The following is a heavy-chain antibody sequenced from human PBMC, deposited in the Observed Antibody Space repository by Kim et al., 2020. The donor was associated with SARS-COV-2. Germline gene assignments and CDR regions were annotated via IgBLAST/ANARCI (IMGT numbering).Heavy chain of an antibody. CDR3: ARDRIGTIAVAGSYYYYGMDV. J-gene: IGHJ6*01. V-gene: IGHV1-18*01. Sequence: ASVKVSCKASGYTFTSYGISWVRQAPGQGLEWMGWISAYNGNTNYAQKLQGRVTMTTDTSTSTAYMELRSLRSDDTDVYYCARDRIGTIAVAGSYYYYGMDVWGQGTTVTVSS. CDR2: ISAYNGNT. D-gene: IGHD6-19*01. CDR1: GYTFTSYG.